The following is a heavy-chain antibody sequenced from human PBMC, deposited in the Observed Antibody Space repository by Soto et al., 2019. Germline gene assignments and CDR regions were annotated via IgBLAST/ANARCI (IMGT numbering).Heavy chain of an antibody. CDR3: ARISAYHFDY. Sequence: LSLTCAVSGGCIRSNNWWSWVRQPPGKGLEWIGEIYHSGVTNYNPSLKSRVTISVDKSKNQFSLKLSSLTAADTAVYYCARISAYHFDYWGQGTLVTVSS. CDR2: IYHSGVT. CDR1: GGCIRSNNW. V-gene: IGHV4-4*02. D-gene: IGHD3-16*01. J-gene: IGHJ4*02.